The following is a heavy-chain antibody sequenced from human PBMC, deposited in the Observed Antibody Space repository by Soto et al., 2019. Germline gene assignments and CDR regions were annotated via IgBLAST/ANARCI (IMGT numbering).Heavy chain of an antibody. CDR3: ARDMNGDYFDY. V-gene: IGHV4-59*12. Sequence: SETLSLTCTVSGGSISGYYWSWIRQPPGKGLEWIGNIYYSGSTNYNPSLKSRVTISVDTSKNQFSLKLSSVTAADTAVYYCARDMNGDYFDYWGQGTQVTVSS. D-gene: IGHD2-8*01. J-gene: IGHJ4*02. CDR1: GGSISGYY. CDR2: IYYSGST.